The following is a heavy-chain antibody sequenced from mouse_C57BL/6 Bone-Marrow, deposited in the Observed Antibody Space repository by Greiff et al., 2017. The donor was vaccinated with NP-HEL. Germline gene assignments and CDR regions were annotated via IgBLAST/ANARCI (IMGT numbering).Heavy chain of an antibody. V-gene: IGHV8-8*01. CDR2: IWWDDDK. CDR1: GFSLSTFGMG. Sequence: QVQLKVSGPGILQPSQTLSLTCSFSGFSLSTFGMGVGWIRQPSGKGLEWLAHIWWDDDKYYNPALKSRLTISKDTSKNQVFLKIANVDTADTATYYCARMNPRKYYYGSSYWYFDVWGTGTTVTVPS. CDR3: ARMNPRKYYYGSSYWYFDV. J-gene: IGHJ1*03. D-gene: IGHD1-1*01.